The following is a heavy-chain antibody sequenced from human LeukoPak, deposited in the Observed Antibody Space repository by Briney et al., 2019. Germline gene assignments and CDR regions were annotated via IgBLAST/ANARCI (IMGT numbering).Heavy chain of an antibody. J-gene: IGHJ4*02. D-gene: IGHD2-15*01. CDR1: GGSISSYY. V-gene: IGHV4-59*01. CDR2: IYYSGTT. Sequence: PPETLSLTCTVSGGSISSYYWSWIRQPPGKGLEWIGYIYYSGTTNYNPSLKSRVTISGDTSKNQFSLKLSSVTAADTAVYYCAREGPRGCFDYWGQGTLVTVSS. CDR3: AREGPRGCFDY.